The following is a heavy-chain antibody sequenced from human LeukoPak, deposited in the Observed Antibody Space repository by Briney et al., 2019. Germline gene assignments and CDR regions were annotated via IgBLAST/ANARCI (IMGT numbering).Heavy chain of an antibody. J-gene: IGHJ1*01. CDR3: TTEATVTTSPPFQH. Sequence: GGSLRLSCAASGLTFSNAWMSWVRQAPGKGLEWVGRIKSKTDGGTTDYAAPVKGRFTISRDDSKNTLYLQMNSLKTEDTAVYYCTTEATVTTSPPFQHWGQGTLVTVSS. CDR1: GLTFSNAW. V-gene: IGHV3-15*01. CDR2: IKSKTDGGTT. D-gene: IGHD4-17*01.